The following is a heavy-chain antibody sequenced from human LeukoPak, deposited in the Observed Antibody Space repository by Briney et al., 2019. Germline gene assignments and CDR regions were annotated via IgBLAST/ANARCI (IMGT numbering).Heavy chain of an antibody. CDR1: GGTFSSYA. CDR2: IIPIFGTA. J-gene: IGHJ5*02. CDR3: ARAVDIVVVPAAISGYWFDP. D-gene: IGHD2-2*03. V-gene: IGHV1-69*13. Sequence: ASVKVSCKASGGTFSSYAISWVRQAPGQGLEWMGGIIPIFGTANYAQKFQGRVTITADESTSTAYMELSSLRSDDTAVYYCARAVDIVVVPAAISGYWFDPWGQGTLVTVSS.